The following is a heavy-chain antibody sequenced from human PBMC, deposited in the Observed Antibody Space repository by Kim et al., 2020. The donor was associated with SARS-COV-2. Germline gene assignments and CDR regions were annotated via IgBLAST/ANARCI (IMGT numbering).Heavy chain of an antibody. CDR1: GFTFSSYA. D-gene: IGHD4-17*01. V-gene: IGHV3-23*01. Sequence: GGSLRLSCAASGFTFSSYAMSWVRQAPGKGLEWVSSITGYGDTRYYADSVKGRFTMSRDNSKTTLYLQMNSLRAEDTAIYYCAKPLLSTVTINYYFDFWGQGTLVTVSS. CDR2: ITGYGDTR. J-gene: IGHJ4*02. CDR3: AKPLLSTVTINYYFDF.